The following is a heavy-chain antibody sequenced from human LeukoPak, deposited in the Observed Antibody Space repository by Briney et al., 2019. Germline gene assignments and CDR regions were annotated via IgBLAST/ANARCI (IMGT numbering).Heavy chain of an antibody. CDR2: INPNSGGT. D-gene: IGHD1-26*01. CDR3: ARVGSYYYGMDV. CDR1: GYTFTGYY. J-gene: IGHJ6*02. V-gene: IGHV1-2*04. Sequence: ASVTVSCKASGYTFTGYYMHWVRQAPGQGLEWMGWINPNSGGTNYAQKFQGWVTMTRDTSISTAYMELSRLRSDDTAVYYCARVGSYYYGMDVWGQGTTVTVSS.